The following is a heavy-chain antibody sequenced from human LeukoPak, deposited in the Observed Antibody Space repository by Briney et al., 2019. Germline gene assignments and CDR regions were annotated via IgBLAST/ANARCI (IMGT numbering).Heavy chain of an antibody. Sequence: ASVKVSCKASGYTFTSYDISWVRQAPGQGLEWMGWISAYNGNTNYAQKLQGRVTMTTDTSTSTAYMELRSLRSDDTAVYYCASPDIRGYCSSTSCYSLDYWGQGTLVTVSS. CDR3: ASPDIRGYCSSTSCYSLDY. D-gene: IGHD2-2*01. CDR2: ISAYNGNT. CDR1: GYTFTSYD. V-gene: IGHV1-18*01. J-gene: IGHJ4*02.